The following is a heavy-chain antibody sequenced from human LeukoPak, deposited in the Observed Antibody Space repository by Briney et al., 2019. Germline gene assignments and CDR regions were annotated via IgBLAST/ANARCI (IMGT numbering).Heavy chain of an antibody. CDR1: GYTFTDYA. V-gene: IGHV7-4-1*02. CDR2: IHPNTGNP. D-gene: IGHD6-13*01. Sequence: ASVKVSCKASGYTFTDYAMNWVRQAPGQGLEWMGWIHPNTGNPTYAQGFTGRFVFSLDTSVGTTYLQISSLKAEDTAVYYCARELWQGIAAAGIFLAWGQGTLVTVSS. CDR3: ARELWQGIAAAGIFLA. J-gene: IGHJ4*02.